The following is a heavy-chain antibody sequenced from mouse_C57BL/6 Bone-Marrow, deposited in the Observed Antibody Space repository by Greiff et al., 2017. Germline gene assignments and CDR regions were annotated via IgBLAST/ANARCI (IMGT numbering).Heavy chain of an antibody. CDR2: IDPENGDT. J-gene: IGHJ2*01. V-gene: IGHV14-4*01. Sequence: EVQLQQSGAELVRPGASVKLSCTASGFNIKDDYMHWVKQRPEQGLEWIGWIDPENGDTEYASKFQGKATITADTSSNTAYLQLSSLTSEDTAVYYRTPNWVSWDDYWGQGTTLTVSS. CDR1: GFNIKDDY. CDR3: TPNWVSWDDY. D-gene: IGHD4-1*01.